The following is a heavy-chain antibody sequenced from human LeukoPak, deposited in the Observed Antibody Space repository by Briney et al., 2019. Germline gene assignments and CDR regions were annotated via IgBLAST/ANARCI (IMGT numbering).Heavy chain of an antibody. CDR2: IDARSGIT. Sequence: GGSLRLSCAASGFTFTIFGLNWVRPAPGKVPEWVSYIDARSGITYYADSVQGRFTISRDNAQESVFLQMNSLRADDTAVYYCARTYDFGRGPPGDAFDNWGPGTLVTVSS. CDR3: ARTYDFGRGPPGDAFDN. J-gene: IGHJ3*02. D-gene: IGHD3-3*01. CDR1: GFTFTIFG. V-gene: IGHV3-48*01.